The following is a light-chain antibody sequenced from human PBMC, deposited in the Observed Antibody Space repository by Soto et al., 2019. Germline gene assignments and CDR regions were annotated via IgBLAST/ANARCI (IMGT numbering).Light chain of an antibody. CDR2: AAS. CDR1: QSIRND. V-gene: IGKV1-17*01. Sequence: DIQMTQSPSSLSASVGDRVTITCRASQSIRNDLGWYQQKPGKAPKRLIYAASTLQTGVPSRFSGTGSGTEFILTISSLQPEDFVTYYCPHHNRSLALTFGGGTKVEIK. CDR3: PHHNRSLALT. J-gene: IGKJ4*01.